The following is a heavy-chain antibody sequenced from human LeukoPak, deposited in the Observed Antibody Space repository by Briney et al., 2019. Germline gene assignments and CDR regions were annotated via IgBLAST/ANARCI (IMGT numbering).Heavy chain of an antibody. V-gene: IGHV3-33*06. J-gene: IGHJ4*02. CDR3: AKHRNTTVRGAYYFDY. D-gene: IGHD3-10*01. CDR1: GFTLSSYG. Sequence: PGRSLRLSCAASGFTLSSYGMHWVRQAPGKGLEWVAVIWYDGSNKYYADSVKGRFTISRDNSKNTLYLQMNSLRAEDTAVYYCAKHRNTTVRGAYYFDYWGQGTLGTVSS. CDR2: IWYDGSNK.